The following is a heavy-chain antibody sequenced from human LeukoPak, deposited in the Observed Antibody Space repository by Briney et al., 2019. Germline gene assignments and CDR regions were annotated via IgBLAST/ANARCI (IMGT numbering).Heavy chain of an antibody. CDR1: GGTFSSYA. J-gene: IGHJ4*02. CDR2: IIPIFGTA. V-gene: IGHV1-69*05. Sequence: ASVKVSCKASGGTFSSYAISWVRQAPGQGLEWMGRIIPIFGTANCAQKFQGRVTITTDESTSTAYMELSSLGSEDTAVYYCARGSGWYPFDYWGQGTLVTVSS. CDR3: ARGSGWYPFDY. D-gene: IGHD6-19*01.